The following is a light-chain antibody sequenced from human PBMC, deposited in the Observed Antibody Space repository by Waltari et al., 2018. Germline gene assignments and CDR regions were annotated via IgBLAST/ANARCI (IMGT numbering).Light chain of an antibody. V-gene: IGLV6-57*04. Sequence: NFMLTQPHSVSESPGKTVTISCTRNSGSIGSNYVQWYQQRPGSAPISVIYGNNQRPPGFPHRFSGSFDISSNSASLTISGLKTEDEGDYFCQSYDSNNHVVFGGGTHLTVL. CDR3: QSYDSNNHVV. CDR2: GNN. J-gene: IGLJ7*01. CDR1: SGSIGSNY.